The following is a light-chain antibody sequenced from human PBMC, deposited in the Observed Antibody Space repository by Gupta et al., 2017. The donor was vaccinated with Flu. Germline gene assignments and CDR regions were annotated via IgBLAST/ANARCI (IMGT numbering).Light chain of an antibody. Sequence: GGNNIGSKRVHWYQQKPGLAPVLVVYADSDRPSGIPERFSGSNSGNTATLTISRVEAGDEADYYCQVWDSSSGGVFGGGTKLTVL. CDR2: ADS. V-gene: IGLV3-21*02. CDR3: QVWDSSSGGV. J-gene: IGLJ3*02. CDR1: NIGSKR.